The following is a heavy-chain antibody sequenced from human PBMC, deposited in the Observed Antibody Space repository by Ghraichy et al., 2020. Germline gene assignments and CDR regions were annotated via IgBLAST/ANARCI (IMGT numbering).Heavy chain of an antibody. V-gene: IGHV3-23*01. CDR2: VSASGDYT. Sequence: GESLRLSCAASGFTFTNFAINWVRQAPGRGLEWVSTVSASGDYTYYADSVQGRFTISRDNSKNTVSLQMKSLTAEDTAVYYCAQKTKGGRNGNLNYAMGVWGQVTTVIVSS. D-gene: IGHD1-1*01. CDR1: GFTFTNFA. CDR3: AQKTKGGRNGNLNYAMGV. J-gene: IGHJ6*02.